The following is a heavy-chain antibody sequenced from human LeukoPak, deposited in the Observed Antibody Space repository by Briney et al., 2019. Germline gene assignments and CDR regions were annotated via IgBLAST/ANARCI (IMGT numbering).Heavy chain of an antibody. J-gene: IGHJ4*02. D-gene: IGHD6-19*01. CDR1: SGSISTSNYY. CDR3: ARRIAVAGRVDY. CDR2: INHSGST. Sequence: SETLSLTCTVSSGSISTSNYYWGWVRQPPGKGLEWIGEINHSGSTNYNPSLKSRVTISVDTSKNQFSLKLSSVTAADTAVYYCARRIAVAGRVDYWGQGTLVTVSS. V-gene: IGHV4-39*07.